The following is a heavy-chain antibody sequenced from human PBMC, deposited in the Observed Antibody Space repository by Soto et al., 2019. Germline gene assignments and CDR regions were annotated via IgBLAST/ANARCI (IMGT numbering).Heavy chain of an antibody. CDR1: GFTFSSYS. Sequence: GGSLRLSCAASGFTFSSYSMNWVRQAPGKGLEWVSSISSSSSYIYYADSVKGRFTISRDNAKNSLYLQMNSLRAEDTAVYYCARETAEHDYGDYGDAFDIWGQGTMVTVSS. J-gene: IGHJ3*02. V-gene: IGHV3-21*01. CDR3: ARETAEHDYGDYGDAFDI. D-gene: IGHD4-17*01. CDR2: ISSSSSYI.